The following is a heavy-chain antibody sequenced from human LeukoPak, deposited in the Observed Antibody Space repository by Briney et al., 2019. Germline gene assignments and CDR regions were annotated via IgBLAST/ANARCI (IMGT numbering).Heavy chain of an antibody. V-gene: IGHV4-31*03. D-gene: IGHD3-16*01. CDR3: ARDPGGNFDY. J-gene: IGHJ4*02. Sequence: SETLSLTCTVSGGSISSGGYYWSWIRQHPGKGLEWIGYIYYSGSTYYNPSLKSRVTISVGTSKNQFSLKLSSVTAADTAVYYCARDPGGNFDYWGQGTLVTVSS. CDR2: IYYSGST. CDR1: GGSISSGGYY.